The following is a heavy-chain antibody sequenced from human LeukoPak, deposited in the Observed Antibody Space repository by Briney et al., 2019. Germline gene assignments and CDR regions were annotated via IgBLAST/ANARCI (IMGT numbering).Heavy chain of an antibody. J-gene: IGHJ4*02. CDR3: ARDCTNGVCS. CDR2: IIPIFGTA. V-gene: IGHV1-69*13. Sequence: ASVKVSCKASGGTFSSYAISWVRQAPGQGLEWMGGIIPIFGTANYAQKFQGRVTITADESTSTAYMELSSLRSEDTAVYYCARDCTNGVCSWGQGTLVTVSS. CDR1: GGTFSSYA. D-gene: IGHD2-8*01.